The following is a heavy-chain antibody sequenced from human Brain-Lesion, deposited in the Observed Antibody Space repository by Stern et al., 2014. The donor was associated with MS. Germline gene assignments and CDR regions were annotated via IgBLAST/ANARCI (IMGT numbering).Heavy chain of an antibody. CDR2: IYASGNT. Sequence: QVQLQESGPGLVKPSQTLSLTCTVSGGPISSHSYYWSWIRQPAGKGLEWIGRIYASGNTNYNPSLKSRVSISVDTSKNQLSLGLSSVTASDTAVYYCARDYGDLEFDLWGQGTLVTVSS. V-gene: IGHV4-61*02. CDR3: ARDYGDLEFDL. D-gene: IGHD4-17*01. J-gene: IGHJ4*02. CDR1: GGPISSHSYY.